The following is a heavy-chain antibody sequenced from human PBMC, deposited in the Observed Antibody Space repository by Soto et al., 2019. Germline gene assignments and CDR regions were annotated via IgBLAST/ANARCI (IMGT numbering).Heavy chain of an antibody. V-gene: IGHV3-48*03. Sequence: EVQLVESGGGLVQPGGSLRLSCAASGFTFSSYEMNWVRQAPGKGLEWVSYISSSGSTIYYADSVKGRFTISRDNAKNSLYLQMNSLRAEDTAVYYCARDVDFDWFHGMDVWGQGTTVTVSS. J-gene: IGHJ6*02. CDR3: ARDVDFDWFHGMDV. D-gene: IGHD3-9*01. CDR2: ISSSGSTI. CDR1: GFTFSSYE.